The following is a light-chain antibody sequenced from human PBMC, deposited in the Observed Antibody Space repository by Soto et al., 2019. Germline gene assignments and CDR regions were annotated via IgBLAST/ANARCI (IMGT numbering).Light chain of an antibody. CDR3: QQRSNWPKIT. CDR1: QSVSSY. V-gene: IGKV3-11*01. Sequence: EIVLTQSPATLYFSPGEIATLSCRASQSVSSYLAWYQQKPGQAPRLLIYDASNRATGIPARFSGSGSGTDFTLTISSLEPEDFAVYYCQQRSNWPKITFGQGTRLEIK. CDR2: DAS. J-gene: IGKJ5*01.